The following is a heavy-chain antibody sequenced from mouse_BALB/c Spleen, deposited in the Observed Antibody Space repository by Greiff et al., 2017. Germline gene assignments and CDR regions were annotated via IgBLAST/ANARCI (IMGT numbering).Heavy chain of an antibody. CDR3: TRDYGNYGAMDY. Sequence: DVKLVESGGGLVQPGGSMKLSCVASGFTFSNYWMNWVRQSPEKGLEWVAEIRLKSNNYATHYAESVKGRFTISRDDSKSSVYLQMNNLRAEDTGIYYCTRDYGNYGAMDYWGQGTSVTVSS. CDR1: GFTFSNYW. CDR2: IRLKSNNYAT. V-gene: IGHV6-6*02. J-gene: IGHJ4*01. D-gene: IGHD2-1*01.